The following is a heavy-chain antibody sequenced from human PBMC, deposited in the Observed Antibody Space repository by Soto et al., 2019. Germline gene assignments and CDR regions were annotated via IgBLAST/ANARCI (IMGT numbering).Heavy chain of an antibody. D-gene: IGHD2-15*01. V-gene: IGHV3-23*01. CDR1: GFTFSSYA. CDR2: ISGSEGST. Sequence: EVQLLESGGGLVQPGGSLRLSCAASGFTFSSYAMGWVRQAPGKGLGWVSAISGSEGSTYYADSVKGRFTIARDNSKNTLYLQMNSLRAEDTAVYYGAKTGECSGGSCYLGGFDPWGQGTLVTVSS. CDR3: AKTGECSGGSCYLGGFDP. J-gene: IGHJ5*02.